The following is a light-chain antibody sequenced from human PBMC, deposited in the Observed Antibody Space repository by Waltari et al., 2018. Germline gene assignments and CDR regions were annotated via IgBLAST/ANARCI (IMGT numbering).Light chain of an antibody. CDR3: QQYYALPRT. V-gene: IGKV4-1*01. CDR2: WGS. CDR1: QSILYSGNSKSY. Sequence: VMTQSTDSLAVSLGERGTINCKTSQSILYSGNSKSYLAWYQHKPGKPPKMLIYWGSVQESGGPDRFRGRGSGTDFTLTITSLQAEDVAVSYCQQYYALPRTFGQVTKVEI. J-gene: IGKJ1*01.